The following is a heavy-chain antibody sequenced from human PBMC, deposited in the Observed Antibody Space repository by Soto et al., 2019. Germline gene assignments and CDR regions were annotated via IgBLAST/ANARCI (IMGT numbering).Heavy chain of an antibody. CDR3: ASIICSGGSCYSLGADGFDI. CDR1: GGSFSGYY. CDR2: IYYSGST. Sequence: PSETLSLTCAVYGGSFSGYYWSWIRQPPGKGLEWIGYIYYSGSTYYNPSLKSRVTISVDTSKNQFSLKLSSVTAADTAVYFCASIICSGGSCYSLGADGFDIWGQGTMVTVS. J-gene: IGHJ3*02. D-gene: IGHD2-15*01. V-gene: IGHV4-34*01.